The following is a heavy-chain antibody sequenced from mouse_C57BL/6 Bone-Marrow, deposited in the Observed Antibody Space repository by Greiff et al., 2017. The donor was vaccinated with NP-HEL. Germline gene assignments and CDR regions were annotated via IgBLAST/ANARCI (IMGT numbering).Heavy chain of an antibody. CDR1: GYTFTSYG. CDR3: ARSTAGTGWFAY. Sequence: VHLVESGAELARPGASVKLSCKASGYTFTSYGISWVKQRTGQGLEWIGEIYPRSGNTYYNEKFKGKATLTADKSSSTAYMELRSLTSEDSAVYFCARSTAGTGWFAYWGQGTLVTVSA. V-gene: IGHV1-81*01. J-gene: IGHJ3*01. CDR2: IYPRSGNT. D-gene: IGHD4-1*01.